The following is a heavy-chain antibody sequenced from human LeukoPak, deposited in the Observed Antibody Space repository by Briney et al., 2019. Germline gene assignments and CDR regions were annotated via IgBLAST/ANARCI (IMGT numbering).Heavy chain of an antibody. Sequence: GGSLRLSCAASGFTFSSYGMHWVRQAPGKGLEWVAFIRYDGSNKYYADSVKGRFTISRDNSKNTLYLQMNSLRAEDTALYYCAKSRIVVVVAAPLDYWGQGTLVTVSS. CDR3: AKSRIVVVVAAPLDY. CDR1: GFTFSSYG. CDR2: IRYDGSNK. V-gene: IGHV3-30*02. J-gene: IGHJ4*02. D-gene: IGHD2-15*01.